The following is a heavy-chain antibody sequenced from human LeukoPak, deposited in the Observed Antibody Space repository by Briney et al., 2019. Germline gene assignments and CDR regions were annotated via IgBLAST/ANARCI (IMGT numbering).Heavy chain of an antibody. V-gene: IGHV1-46*01. D-gene: IGHD6-19*01. CDR1: GYTFTSYY. CDR2: INPSGGST. J-gene: IGHJ3*02. CDR3: ARGGRERYSSGWTDAFDI. Sequence: ASVKVSCKASGYTFTSYYMHWVRQAPGQGLEWMGLINPSGGSTSYAQKFQGRVTMTRDTSTSTVYMGLSSLSSEDTAVYYCARGGRERYSSGWTDAFDIWGQGTMVTVSS.